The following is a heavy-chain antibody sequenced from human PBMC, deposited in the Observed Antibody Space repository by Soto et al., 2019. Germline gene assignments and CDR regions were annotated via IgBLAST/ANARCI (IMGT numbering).Heavy chain of an antibody. J-gene: IGHJ4*02. V-gene: IGHV1-24*01. D-gene: IGHD3-3*01. Sequence: ASVKVSCKVSGYTLTELSMHWVRQAPGKGLEWMGGFDPEDGETIYAQKFQGRVTMTEDTSTDTAYMELSSLRSEDTAVYYCATDLTRTIFGVVIQYWGQGTLVTVSS. CDR3: ATDLTRTIFGVVIQY. CDR1: GYTLTELS. CDR2: FDPEDGET.